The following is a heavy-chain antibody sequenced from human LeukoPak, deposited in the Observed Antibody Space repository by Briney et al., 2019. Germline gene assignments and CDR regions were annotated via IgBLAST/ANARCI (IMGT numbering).Heavy chain of an antibody. V-gene: IGHV3-9*01. J-gene: IGHJ4*02. CDR2: IRWNSGIM. D-gene: IGHD2-21*02. CDR3: TKADCRGDCRTSDF. CDR1: GFTFDDYD. Sequence: GGSLRLSCAASGFTFDDYDMHWVRQAPGKGLEWVSGIRWNSGIMGYADSVKGRFTISRDNAKNSLYLQMNSLRGEDTALYYCTKADCRGDCRTSDFWGQGTLVTVSS.